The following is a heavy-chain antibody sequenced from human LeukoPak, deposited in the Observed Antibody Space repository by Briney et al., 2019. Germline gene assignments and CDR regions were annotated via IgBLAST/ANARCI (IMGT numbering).Heavy chain of an antibody. J-gene: IGHJ5*02. CDR2: ISDSGGST. D-gene: IGHD1-7*01. Sequence: PGGSLRLSCAASGFTFSSYAMSWDRQAPGKGLEWVSVISDSGGSTYYADSVKGRFTISRDNSKNTLYVQMNSLRAEDTAVYYCAKGSGTTDCFDPWGQGTLITVSS. V-gene: IGHV3-23*01. CDR1: GFTFSSYA. CDR3: AKGSGTTDCFDP.